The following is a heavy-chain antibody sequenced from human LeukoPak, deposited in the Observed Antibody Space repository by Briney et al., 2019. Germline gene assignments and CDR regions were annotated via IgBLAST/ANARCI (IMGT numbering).Heavy chain of an antibody. V-gene: IGHV3-48*03. CDR1: GFTFSSYE. CDR2: ISTTGSSI. J-gene: IGHJ4*02. Sequence: PGGSLRLSCAASGFTFSSYEMNWVRQAPGKGLEWVSYISTTGSSIYYADSVKGRFTISRDNVKNLLYLQMNSLRAEDTAVYYCAKDPTHYRVWDYYETIGLSYWGQGTLVTVSS. CDR3: AKDPTHYRVWDYYETIGLSY. D-gene: IGHD3-22*01.